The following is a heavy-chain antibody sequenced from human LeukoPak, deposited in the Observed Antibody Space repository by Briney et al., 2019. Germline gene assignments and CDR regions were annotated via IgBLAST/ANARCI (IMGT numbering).Heavy chain of an antibody. CDR3: ARHLKRENYSNYGPSFDY. D-gene: IGHD4-11*01. J-gene: IGHJ4*02. CDR1: GGSISSYY. V-gene: IGHV4-59*08. Sequence: SETLSLTCTVSGGSISSYYWSWIRQPPGKGLEWIGYIYYSGSTKYNPSLKSRVTISVDTSKNQFSLKLSPVTAADTAVYYCARHLKRENYSNYGPSFDYWGQGTLVTVSS. CDR2: IYYSGST.